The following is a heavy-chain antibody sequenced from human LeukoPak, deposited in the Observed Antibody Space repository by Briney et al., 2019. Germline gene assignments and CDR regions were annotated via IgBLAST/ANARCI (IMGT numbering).Heavy chain of an antibody. J-gene: IGHJ3*02. CDR3: ARAGRSGWYPAAFDI. D-gene: IGHD6-19*01. Sequence: SETLSLTCTVSGGSISSYYWSWIRQPPGKGLEWIGEINHSESTNSNPSLKSRVTISVDTSKNQFSLRLSSVTAADTAVYYCARAGRSGWYPAAFDIWGQGTMVTVSS. CDR2: INHSEST. CDR1: GGSISSYY. V-gene: IGHV4-34*01.